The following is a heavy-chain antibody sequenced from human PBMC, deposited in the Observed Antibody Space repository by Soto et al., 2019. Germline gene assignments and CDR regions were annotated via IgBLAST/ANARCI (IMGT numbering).Heavy chain of an antibody. J-gene: IGHJ4*02. Sequence: QVQLQESGPGLVKPSETLSLTCTVSTDSFSSFYWSWIRQPAGKGLEWIGRIYSSGSTNYNPSLKSRVTMSVDTSKNHFSLKMRSVTAADTARYYCARSGGRFNFDYWGQGILVTVSS. V-gene: IGHV4-4*07. CDR1: TDSFSSFY. CDR2: IYSSGST. CDR3: ARSGGRFNFDY. D-gene: IGHD2-15*01.